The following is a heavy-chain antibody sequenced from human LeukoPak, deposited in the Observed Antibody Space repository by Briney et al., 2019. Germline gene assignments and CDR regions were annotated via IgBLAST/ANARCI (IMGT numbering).Heavy chain of an antibody. CDR3: ARDADSIGGGSCYGI. J-gene: IGHJ4*02. CDR1: GGTFSSYT. Sequence: SVKLSCKASGGTFSSYTISWATHAPGQALECMGRILHTLGIATYGQKFQGRVTITADKSKSTAYMELSSLRSEDTAVYYCARDADSIGGGSCYGIWGQGTLVTVSS. CDR2: ILHTLGIA. D-gene: IGHD2-15*01. V-gene: IGHV1-69*04.